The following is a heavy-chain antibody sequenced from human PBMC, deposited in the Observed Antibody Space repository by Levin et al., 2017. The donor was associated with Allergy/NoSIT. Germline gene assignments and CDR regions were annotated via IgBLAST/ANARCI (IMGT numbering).Heavy chain of an antibody. CDR1: GFTFSNYW. J-gene: IGHJ4*02. CDR2: IKQDGSEK. Sequence: PGGSLRLSCAASGFTFSNYWMSWVRQAPGKGLEWVADIKQDGSEKNYVDSVKGRFTISRDNAKNSLYLQMNSLRAEDTAVYYCARGLDTAMPPQHWSQGTLVTASS. D-gene: IGHD5-18*01. CDR3: ARGLDTAMPPQH. V-gene: IGHV3-7*01.